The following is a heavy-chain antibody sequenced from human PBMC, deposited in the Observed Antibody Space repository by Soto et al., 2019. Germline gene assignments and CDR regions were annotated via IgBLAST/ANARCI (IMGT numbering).Heavy chain of an antibody. V-gene: IGHV3-23*01. J-gene: IGHJ6*04. Sequence: VQLLESGGGLVQPGGSLRLSCAASGFTFSSYAMSWVRQAPGKGLEWVSAIIGSGGGTYYADSVKGRFTLSRDNSKNTLYLTINSLRAEDTAVYYCAKGYDSSGPDGMDVWGKGTTVTVSS. CDR1: GFTFSSYA. CDR3: AKGYDSSGPDGMDV. D-gene: IGHD3-22*01. CDR2: IIGSGGGT.